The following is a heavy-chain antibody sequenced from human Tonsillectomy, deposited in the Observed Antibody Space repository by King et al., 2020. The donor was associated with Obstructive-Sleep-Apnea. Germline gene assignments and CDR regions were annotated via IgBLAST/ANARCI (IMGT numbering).Heavy chain of an antibody. CDR3: ARDPLEEVVTPSCYFDL. V-gene: IGHV3-21*01. CDR2: ISRSSRYI. J-gene: IGHJ2*01. CDR1: GFIFRSYS. D-gene: IGHD4-23*01. Sequence: VQLVESGGGLVKPGGSLRLSCTASGFIFRSYSMNWVRQAPGKGLEWVSSISRSSRYIYYTDSVKGRFTISRDSAKNSLYLQMNSLRAEDTAVYYCARDPLEEVVTPSCYFDLWGRGTLVTVSS.